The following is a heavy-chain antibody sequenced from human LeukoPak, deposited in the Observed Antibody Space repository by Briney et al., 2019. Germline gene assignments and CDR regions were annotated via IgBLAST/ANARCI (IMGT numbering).Heavy chain of an antibody. CDR3: ARDLGYGGYEFAY. CDR2: INPNSGGT. CDR1: GYTFTGYY. V-gene: IGHV1-2*04. J-gene: IGHJ4*02. Sequence: GASVKVSCKASGYTFTGYYMHWVRQAPGQGLEWVGRINPNSGGTNYAPKFQGWVTMTRDTSISTAYLELSRLRSDDTAVYYRARDLGYGGYEFAYWGQGTLVTVSS. D-gene: IGHD5-12*01.